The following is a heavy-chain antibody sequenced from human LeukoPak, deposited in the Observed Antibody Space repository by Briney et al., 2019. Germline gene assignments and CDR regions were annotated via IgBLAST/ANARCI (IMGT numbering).Heavy chain of an antibody. CDR1: GYTFTSYD. CDR3: ARGRSSWYVFDY. V-gene: IGHV1-8*01. D-gene: IGHD6-13*01. CDR2: MNPNSGNA. Sequence: ASVKVSCKASGYTFTSYDINWVRQATGQGLEWMGWMNPNSGNAGYAQKFQGRVTMTRDTSISTAYVELSSLRSDDTAVYYCARGRSSWYVFDYWGQGTLVTVSS. J-gene: IGHJ4*02.